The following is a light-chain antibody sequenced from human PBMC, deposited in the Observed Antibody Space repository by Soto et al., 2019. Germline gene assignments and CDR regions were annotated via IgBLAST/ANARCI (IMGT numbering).Light chain of an antibody. CDR1: RDISNS. V-gene: IGKV1-12*01. CDR3: QQTSAFPRT. J-gene: IGKJ1*01. Sequence: DIQMTQSPSSVSASVGDRLTITCRASRDISNSLAWYQQTPGKVPKLLLRGASSLHRGVPSRFSGGGAVTEFTLTISGLQTEDFATYYCQQTSAFPRTFGQGTKVDVK. CDR2: GAS.